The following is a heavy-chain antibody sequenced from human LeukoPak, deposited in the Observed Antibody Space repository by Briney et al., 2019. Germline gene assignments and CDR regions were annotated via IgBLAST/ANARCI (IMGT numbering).Heavy chain of an antibody. CDR3: ARGIAVAAD. CDR1: GGSISSYY. Sequence: SETLSLTCTVSGGSISSYYWSWIRQPPGKGLEWTGYIYYSGSTNYNPSLRSRVTISVDTSKNQFSLKLSSVTAADTAVYYCARGIAVAADWGQGTLVTVSS. CDR2: IYYSGST. J-gene: IGHJ4*02. V-gene: IGHV4-59*01. D-gene: IGHD6-19*01.